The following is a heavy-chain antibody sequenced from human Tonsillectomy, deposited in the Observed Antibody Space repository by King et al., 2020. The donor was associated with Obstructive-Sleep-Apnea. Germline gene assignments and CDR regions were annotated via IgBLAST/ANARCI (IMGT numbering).Heavy chain of an antibody. D-gene: IGHD3-16*02. V-gene: IGHV3-33*01. CDR3: ARDGVWRSYRWGYFDY. CDR1: GFTFSSYG. Sequence: VQLVESGGGVVQPGRSLRLSCAASGFTFSSYGMHWVRQAPGKGLEWVAVIWYDGANTYYADSVKGRFTISRDNSKNTLYLQMNSLRAEDTAVFYCARDGVWRSYRWGYFDYWRQGPLVTVSS. CDR2: IWYDGANT. J-gene: IGHJ4*02.